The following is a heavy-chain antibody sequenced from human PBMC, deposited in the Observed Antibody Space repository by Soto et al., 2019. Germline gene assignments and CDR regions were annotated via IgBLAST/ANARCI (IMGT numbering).Heavy chain of an antibody. CDR1: GFTFSSYS. J-gene: IGHJ6*02. CDR2: ISSSSSYI. V-gene: IGHV3-21*01. D-gene: IGHD3-22*01. CDR3: ARDPYYYDSSGYYGYYYYYGMDV. Sequence: RGSLGLSCAASGFTFSSYSMNWVRQAPGKGLEWVSSISSSSSYIYYADSVKGRFTISRDNAKNSLYLQMNSLRAEDTAVYYCARDPYYYDSSGYYGYYYYYGMDVWGQGTTVTVS.